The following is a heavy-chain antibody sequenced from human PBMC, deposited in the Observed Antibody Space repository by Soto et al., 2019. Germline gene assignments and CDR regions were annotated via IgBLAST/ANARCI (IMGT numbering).Heavy chain of an antibody. V-gene: IGHV3-23*01. D-gene: IGHD6-19*01. J-gene: IGHJ4*02. Sequence: EVQLLESGGGLVQPGGSLRLSCAASGFPFSRCAMNWVRQAPGKGLEWVSTISHSDHSTYYADSVKGRFTVSRDNSENTLYLQTNGLRAEDTAIYYCAKRGGDSGWGDFDSWGQGILVTVSS. CDR1: GFPFSRCA. CDR3: AKRGGDSGWGDFDS. CDR2: ISHSDHST.